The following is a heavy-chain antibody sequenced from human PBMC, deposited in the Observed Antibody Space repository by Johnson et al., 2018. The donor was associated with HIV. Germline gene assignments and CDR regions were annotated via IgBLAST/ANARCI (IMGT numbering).Heavy chain of an antibody. CDR1: GFTFSNYA. J-gene: IGHJ3*02. Sequence: QVQLVESGGGVVQPGRSLRLSCAASGFTFSNYAMHWVRQAPGKGLEWVAVISSDGNNKSSADSLKGRFTLARDNSKNTRYLQMNSLRAEDTAVYYCARDFGLFLGKDDAFDIWGQGTMVTVSS. D-gene: IGHD7-27*01. CDR2: ISSDGNNK. V-gene: IGHV3-30*04. CDR3: ARDFGLFLGKDDAFDI.